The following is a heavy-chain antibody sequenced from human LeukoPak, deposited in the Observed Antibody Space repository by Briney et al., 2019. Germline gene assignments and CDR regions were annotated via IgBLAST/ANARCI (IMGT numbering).Heavy chain of an antibody. CDR1: GYSFTSYW. V-gene: IGHV5-51*01. Sequence: GEPLKISCKGSGYSFTSYWIGWVRQMPGKGLEWMGIIYPGDSDTRYSPSFQGQVTISADKSISTAYLQWSSLKASDTAMYYCARPNYYDSSGYYVVAFDIWGQGTMVTVSS. CDR2: IYPGDSDT. J-gene: IGHJ3*02. D-gene: IGHD3-22*01. CDR3: ARPNYYDSSGYYVVAFDI.